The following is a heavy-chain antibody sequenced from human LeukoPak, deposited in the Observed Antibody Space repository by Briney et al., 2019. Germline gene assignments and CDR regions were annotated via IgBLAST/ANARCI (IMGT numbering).Heavy chain of an antibody. V-gene: IGHV1-2*02. CDR3: ARGYSFDYGGNRDAFDI. CDR2: INPNSGGT. CDR1: GYTFTGYY. J-gene: IGHJ3*02. Sequence: GASVKVSCKASGYTFTGYYMHWVRQAPGQGLEWMGWINPNSGGTNYAQKFQGRATMTRDTSISTAYMELSRLRSDDTAVYYCARGYSFDYGGNRDAFDIWGQGTMVTVSS. D-gene: IGHD4-23*01.